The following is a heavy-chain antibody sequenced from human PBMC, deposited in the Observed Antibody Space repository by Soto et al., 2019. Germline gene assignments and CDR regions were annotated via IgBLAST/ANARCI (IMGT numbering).Heavy chain of an antibody. CDR3: AREVLEGYYYYDYGMDV. V-gene: IGHV3-74*01. J-gene: IGHJ6*02. CDR2: MNSDGSST. CDR1: GFTFSSYW. Sequence: EVQLVESGGGLVQPGGSLRLSWAASGFTFSSYWMHWVRQAPGKGLVWVSRMNSDGSSTSYPDSVKGRFAISRDNAKNTSYLQMNSLRGEDTAVYYCAREVLEGYYYYDYGMDVWGQGTTVTVSS. D-gene: IGHD1-1*01.